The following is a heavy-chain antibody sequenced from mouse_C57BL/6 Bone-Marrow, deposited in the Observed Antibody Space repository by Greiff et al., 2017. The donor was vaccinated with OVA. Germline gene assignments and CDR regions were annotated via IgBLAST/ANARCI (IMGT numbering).Heavy chain of an antibody. J-gene: IGHJ4*01. CDR1: GFSLTSYG. CDR2: IWSGGST. V-gene: IGHV2-2*01. CDR3: VATYDYDSYYAMDY. D-gene: IGHD2-4*01. Sequence: VQLVESGPGLVQPSQSLSITCTVSGFSLTSYGVHWVRQSPGKGLEWLGVIWSGGSTDYNAAFISRLSISKDNPKSQVFFKMNSLQADDTAIYYCVATYDYDSYYAMDYWGQGTSVTVSS.